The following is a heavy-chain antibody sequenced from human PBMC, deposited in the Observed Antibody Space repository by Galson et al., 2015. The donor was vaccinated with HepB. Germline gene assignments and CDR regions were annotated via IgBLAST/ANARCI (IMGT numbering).Heavy chain of an antibody. D-gene: IGHD3-22*01. CDR3: ARDVYYDSRGPFDY. CDR2: ISAYNGNT. Sequence: SVKVSCKASGYTFTSYGISWVRQAPGQGLEWMGWISAYNGNTNYAQELQGRVTMTTDTSTSTAYMELRSLRSDDTAVYYCARDVYYDSRGPFDYWGQGTLVTVSS. V-gene: IGHV1-18*01. J-gene: IGHJ4*02. CDR1: GYTFTSYG.